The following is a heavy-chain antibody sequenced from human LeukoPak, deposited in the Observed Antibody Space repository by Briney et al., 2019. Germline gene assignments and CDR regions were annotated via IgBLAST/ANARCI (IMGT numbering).Heavy chain of an antibody. CDR2: INPNSGGT. J-gene: IGHJ5*02. V-gene: IGHV1-2*02. Sequence: ASVKASCKASGYTFTGYYMHWVRQAPGQGLEWMGWINPNSGGTNYVQKFQGRVTMTRDTSISTAYMELSRLRSDDTAVYYCARDRDSSWYFGPWGQGTLVTVSS. CDR3: ARDRDSSWYFGP. CDR1: GYTFTGYY. D-gene: IGHD6-13*01.